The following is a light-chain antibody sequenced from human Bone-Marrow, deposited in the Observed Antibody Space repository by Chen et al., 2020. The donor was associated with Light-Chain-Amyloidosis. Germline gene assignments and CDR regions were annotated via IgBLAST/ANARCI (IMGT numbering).Light chain of an antibody. CDR1: SSNIGKNY. CDR3: GAWDISLSGRV. V-gene: IGLV1-51*01. J-gene: IGLJ3*02. Sequence: QSALTQPPSLSAAPGQNVTISCSGSSSNIGKNYVSWYQQLPGTAPKILIYDSNKRPSGIPDRFSGTQSRTSAALGITGLQTGDEADYYCGAWDISLSGRVFGGGTRLTIL. CDR2: DSN.